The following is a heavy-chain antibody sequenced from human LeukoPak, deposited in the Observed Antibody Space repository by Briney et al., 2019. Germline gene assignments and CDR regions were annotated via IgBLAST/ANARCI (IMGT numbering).Heavy chain of an antibody. CDR3: ARDEDWFGALDI. Sequence: AGGSLRLSCAVSGFTFSSYEMNWVRQAPGKGLEWVSYISSSGSTRYYADSVKGRFTMSRDNAKKSLYLQMNSLRAEDTAVYYCARDEDWFGALDIWGQGTMVTVSS. J-gene: IGHJ3*02. CDR2: ISSSGSTR. V-gene: IGHV3-48*03. D-gene: IGHD3/OR15-3a*01. CDR1: GFTFSSYE.